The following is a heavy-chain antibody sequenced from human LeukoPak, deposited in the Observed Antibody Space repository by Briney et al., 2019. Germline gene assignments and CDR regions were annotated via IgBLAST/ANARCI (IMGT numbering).Heavy chain of an antibody. CDR3: ARLVVSLDY. J-gene: IGHJ4*02. CDR2: INHSGST. D-gene: IGHD3-22*01. V-gene: IGHV4-34*01. Sequence: SETLSLTCAVYGGSLSGYYWSWIRQPPGKGLEWIGEINHSGSTNYNPSLKSRVTISVDTSKNQFSLKLSSVTAADTAVYYCARLVVSLDYWGQGTLVTVSS. CDR1: GGSLSGYY.